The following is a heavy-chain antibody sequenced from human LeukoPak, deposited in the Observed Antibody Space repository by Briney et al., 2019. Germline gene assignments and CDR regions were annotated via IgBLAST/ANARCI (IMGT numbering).Heavy chain of an antibody. D-gene: IGHD3-10*01. CDR3: ARGVVRGNWFDP. J-gene: IGHJ5*02. Sequence: SETLSLTCTVSGGSVSSSSYYWGWIRQPPGKGLEWIGSIYYSGSTYYNPSLKSRVTISVDTFKNQFSLKLSSVTAADTAVYYCARGVVRGNWFDPWGQGTLVTVSS. V-gene: IGHV4-39*07. CDR1: GGSVSSSSYY. CDR2: IYYSGST.